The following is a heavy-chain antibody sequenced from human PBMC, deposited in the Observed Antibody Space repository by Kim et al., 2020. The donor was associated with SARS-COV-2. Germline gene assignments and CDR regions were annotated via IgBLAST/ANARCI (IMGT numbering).Heavy chain of an antibody. CDR3: AKEEWVEYTAYYYYGMDV. CDR2: ISGSGGST. D-gene: IGHD1-1*01. V-gene: IGHV3-23*01. CDR1: GFTFSSYA. J-gene: IGHJ6*02. Sequence: GGSLRLSCAASGFTFSSYAMSWVRQAPGKGLEWVSAISGSGGSTYYADSVKGRFTISRDNSKNTLYLQMNSLRAEDTAVYYCAKEEWVEYTAYYYYGMDVWGQGTTVTVSS.